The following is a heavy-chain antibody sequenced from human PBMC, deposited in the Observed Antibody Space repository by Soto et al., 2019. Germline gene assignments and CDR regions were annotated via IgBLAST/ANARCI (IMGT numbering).Heavy chain of an antibody. CDR1: GFTFSSYA. J-gene: IGHJ6*03. Sequence: GGSLRLSCAASGFTFSSYAMSWVRQAPGKGLEWVSAISGSGGSTYYADSVKGRFTISRDNSKNTLYLQMNSLRAEDTAVYYCAKDSTGFGFGVDYYYYYMDVWGKGTTVTVSS. D-gene: IGHD3-10*01. V-gene: IGHV3-23*01. CDR2: ISGSGGST. CDR3: AKDSTGFGFGVDYYYYYMDV.